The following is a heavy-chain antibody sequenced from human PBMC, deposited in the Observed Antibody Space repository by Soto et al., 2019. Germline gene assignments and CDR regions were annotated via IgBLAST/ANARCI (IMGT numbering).Heavy chain of an antibody. J-gene: IGHJ5*02. D-gene: IGHD1-26*01. V-gene: IGHV4-59*08. CDR1: GGSISSYY. CDR2: FYYSGST. CDR3: ARHSPGESWFDP. Sequence: SETLSLTCAVYGGSISSYYWSWIRQPPGKGLEWIGFFYYSGSTNYNPSLKSRVTISVDTSKNQFSLKLSSVTAADTAVYYCARHSPGESWFDPWGQGTLVTVSS.